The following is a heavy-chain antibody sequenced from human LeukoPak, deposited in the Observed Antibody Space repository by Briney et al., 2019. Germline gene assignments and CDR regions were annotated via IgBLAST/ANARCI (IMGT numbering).Heavy chain of an antibody. V-gene: IGHV3-7*05. Sequence: PGGSLRLSGAALDFTFSTSWMDWVRQAPGKGLEWVANIKYDGSEKYYVDSVKGRFTISRDNAKNSLSLQMNSLRAEDTAVYYCARDPFAAGRPPAFDFWGQGTLVTVSS. D-gene: IGHD6-13*01. J-gene: IGHJ4*02. CDR1: DFTFSTSW. CDR2: IKYDGSEK. CDR3: ARDPFAAGRPPAFDF.